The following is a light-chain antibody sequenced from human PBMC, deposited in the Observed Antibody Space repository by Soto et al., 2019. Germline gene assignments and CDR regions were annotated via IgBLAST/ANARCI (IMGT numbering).Light chain of an antibody. J-gene: IGKJ2*01. V-gene: IGKV2D-29*01. Sequence: DIVMTQTPLSLSVTPGQSASISCKSSRSLLHSNGRTYLSWYVQKSGQTPQRLIHEVSVRFTGVADRFSGGGAGTDLTLKIRGVETEDAGIFYCMQSVDNLTFGQGTKLEIK. CDR2: EVS. CDR3: MQSVDNLT. CDR1: RSLLHSNGRTY.